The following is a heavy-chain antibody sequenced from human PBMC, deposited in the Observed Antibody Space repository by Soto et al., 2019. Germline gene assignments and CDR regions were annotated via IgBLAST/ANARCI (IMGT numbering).Heavy chain of an antibody. J-gene: IGHJ4*02. V-gene: IGHV4-39*01. CDR3: AXNKWNTAMVEPIDY. Sequence: SETLSLTCTVSGGSISSSSYYWGWIRQPPGKGLEWIGSIYYSGSTYYNPSLKSRVTISVDTSKNQFSLKLSSVTAADTAVYYCAXNKWNTAMVEPIDYWGQGTLVTVSS. D-gene: IGHD5-18*01. CDR2: IYYSGST. CDR1: GGSISSSSYY.